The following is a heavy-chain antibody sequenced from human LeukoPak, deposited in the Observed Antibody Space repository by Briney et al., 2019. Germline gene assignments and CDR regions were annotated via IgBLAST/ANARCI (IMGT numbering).Heavy chain of an antibody. J-gene: IGHJ5*02. CDR3: ARHVERYHLWSGANWFDP. CDR2: IYYSGST. D-gene: IGHD3-3*01. CDR1: GGSISSSSYY. V-gene: IGHV4-39*01. Sequence: SETLSLTCTVSGGSISSSSYYWGWIRQPPGKGLEWIGSIYYSGSTYYNPSLKSRVTISVDTSKNQFSLKLSSVTAADTAVYYCARHVERYHLWSGANWFDPWGQGTLVTVSS.